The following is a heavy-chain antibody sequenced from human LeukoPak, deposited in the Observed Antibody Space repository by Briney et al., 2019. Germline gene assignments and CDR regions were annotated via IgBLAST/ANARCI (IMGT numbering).Heavy chain of an antibody. Sequence: PGGSLRLSCAASGFTFSSYGMHWVRQAPGKGLEWVAFIRYDGSNKYYADSVKGRFTISRDNAKNSLYLQMNSLRAEDTAVYYCARVGVGAELNPYYFDYWGQGTLVTVSS. V-gene: IGHV3-30*02. CDR1: GFTFSSYG. CDR2: IRYDGSNK. CDR3: ARVGVGAELNPYYFDY. J-gene: IGHJ4*02. D-gene: IGHD3-16*01.